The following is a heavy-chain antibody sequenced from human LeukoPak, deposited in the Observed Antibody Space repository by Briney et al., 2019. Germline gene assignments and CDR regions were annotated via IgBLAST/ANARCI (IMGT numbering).Heavy chain of an antibody. V-gene: IGHV4-61*02. J-gene: IGHJ5*02. CDR1: GGSISSGSYY. CDR3: ARDLGYGNWFDP. CDR2: IYTSGST. D-gene: IGHD5-12*01. Sequence: SETLSLTCTVSGGSISSGSYYWSWIRHPAGKGLEWIGRIYTSGSTNYNPSLKSRVTISVDTSKNQFSLKLSSVTAADTAVYYCARDLGYGNWFDPWGQGTLVTVSS.